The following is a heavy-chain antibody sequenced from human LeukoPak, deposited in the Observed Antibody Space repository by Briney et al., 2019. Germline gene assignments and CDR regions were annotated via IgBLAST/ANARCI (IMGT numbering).Heavy chain of an antibody. CDR2: ISGSGGST. CDR1: GGSFSGYY. Sequence: ETLSLTCAVYGGSFSGYYWSWIRQAPGKGLEWVSAISGSGGSTYYADSVKGRFTISRDNSKNTLYLQMNSLRAEDTAVYYCAKDLAPRDYYDSSGYYTNYGMDVWGQGTTVTVSS. V-gene: IGHV3-23*01. CDR3: AKDLAPRDYYDSSGYYTNYGMDV. D-gene: IGHD3-22*01. J-gene: IGHJ6*02.